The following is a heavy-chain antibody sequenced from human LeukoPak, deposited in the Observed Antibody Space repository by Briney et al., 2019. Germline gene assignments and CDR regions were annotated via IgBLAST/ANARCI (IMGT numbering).Heavy chain of an antibody. D-gene: IGHD6-13*01. Sequence: PGGSLRLSCAASGFTFSSYSMNWVRQAPGKGLEWLSSISSSSTYIYYADSVKGRFTISRDNAKNSLYLQMNSLRAEDTAVYYCARADKQQLVYEGAYWGQGTLVTVSS. V-gene: IGHV3-21*01. J-gene: IGHJ4*02. CDR1: GFTFSSYS. CDR2: ISSSSTYI. CDR3: ARADKQQLVYEGAY.